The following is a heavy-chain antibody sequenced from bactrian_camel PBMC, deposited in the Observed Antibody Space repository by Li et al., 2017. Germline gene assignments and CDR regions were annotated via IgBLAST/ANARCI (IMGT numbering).Heavy chain of an antibody. J-gene: IGHJ4*01. CDR1: EVTFSSHC. V-gene: IGHV3-3*01. D-gene: IGHD6*01. Sequence: HVQLVESGGGSVQAGGSLRPSCAASEVTFSSHCLAWFRQAPGKEREGVATIRRDSGGTYYADSVKGRFTITHDNARNTLYLQMDNLKPEDTGSYYCAADFSSLGGSWYGHCATEDYRGQGTQVTV. CDR2: IRRDSGGT. CDR3: AADFSSLGGSWYGHCATEDY.